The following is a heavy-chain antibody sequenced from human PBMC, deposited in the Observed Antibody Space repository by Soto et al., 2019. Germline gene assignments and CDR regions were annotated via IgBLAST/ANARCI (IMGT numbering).Heavy chain of an antibody. CDR2: IYYSGYN. D-gene: IGHD4-4*01. V-gene: IGHV4-30-4*01. CDR3: ARSDNYVPFEY. Sequence: QVQLQESGPGLVKPSQTLSLTCTVSGGSIRSGDYKWSWIRQPPGKGLEWIGYIYYSGYNYNNPSLKRRVTMSVDPSKKLFSLKLSSVTAADTAVYYCARSDNYVPFEYWGQGTLVTVSS. CDR1: GGSIRSGDYK. J-gene: IGHJ4*02.